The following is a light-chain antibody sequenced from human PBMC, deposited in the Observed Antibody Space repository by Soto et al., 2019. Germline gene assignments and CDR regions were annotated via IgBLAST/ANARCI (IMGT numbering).Light chain of an antibody. J-gene: IGLJ1*01. CDR2: DVT. V-gene: IGLV2-11*01. Sequence: QSALTQPRSVSASPGQSVTISCTGTSXDVGRYDYVSWYQQHPGKAPKLIVYDVTERPSGVPDRFSGSKSGNTASLTISGLQAEDEAVYASCSFAGSYPSVLGTRTKVTVL. CDR1: SXDVGRYDY. CDR3: CSFAGSYPSV.